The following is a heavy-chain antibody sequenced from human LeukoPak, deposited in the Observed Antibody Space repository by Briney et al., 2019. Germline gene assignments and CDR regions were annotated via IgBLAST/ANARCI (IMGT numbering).Heavy chain of an antibody. V-gene: IGHV4-61*08. CDR2: IYYSGST. D-gene: IGHD5-18*01. CDR3: ARDGVGTAMDDAFDI. Sequence: SETLSLTCTVSGGSVSSGGYYWSWIRQPPGKGLECIGYIYYSGSTNYNPSVNSRVTMSVDTSKNQFSLKLSSVTTADTAVYYCARDGVGTAMDDAFDIWGQGTMVTVSS. CDR1: GGSVSSGGYY. J-gene: IGHJ3*02.